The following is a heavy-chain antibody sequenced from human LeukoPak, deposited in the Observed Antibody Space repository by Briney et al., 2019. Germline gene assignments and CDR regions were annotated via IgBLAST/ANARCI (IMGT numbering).Heavy chain of an antibody. J-gene: IGHJ4*02. CDR3: AREPAMGSSWYYFDY. CDR1: GGSISSSSYY. V-gene: IGHV4-39*07. CDR2: IYYSGST. Sequence: SETLSLTCTVSGGSISSSSYYWGWIRQPPGKGLEWIGSIYYSGSTYYNPSLKSRVTISVDTSKNQFSLKLSSVTAADTAVYYCAREPAMGSSWYYFDYWGQGTLVTVSS. D-gene: IGHD6-13*01.